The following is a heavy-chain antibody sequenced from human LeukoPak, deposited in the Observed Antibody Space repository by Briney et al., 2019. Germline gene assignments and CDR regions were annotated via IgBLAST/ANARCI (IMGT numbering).Heavy chain of an antibody. J-gene: IGHJ3*02. Sequence: ASVKVSCKASGYTFTNYTINWVRLAPGQGLEWMGWIDTNTGNPTYAQGLTGRFVFSLDTSVSTAYLQISSLKAEDTAVYYCASSRARDDFDIWGQGTMVTVSS. CDR1: GYTFTNYT. V-gene: IGHV7-4-1*02. D-gene: IGHD3-10*01. CDR3: ASSRARDDFDI. CDR2: IDTNTGNP.